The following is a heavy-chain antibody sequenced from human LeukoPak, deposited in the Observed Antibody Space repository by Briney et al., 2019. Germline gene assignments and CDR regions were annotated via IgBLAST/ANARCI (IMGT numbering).Heavy chain of an antibody. V-gene: IGHV3-30-3*01. J-gene: IGHJ4*02. CDR3: ARDTEPSYYDFWSGYSYYFDY. CDR2: ISYDGSNK. CDR1: GFTFSSYA. D-gene: IGHD3-3*01. Sequence: PGGSLRLSCAASGFTFSSYAMHWVRQAPGKGLEWVAVISYDGSNKYYADSVKGRFTISRDNSKNTLYLQMNSLRAEDTAVYYSARDTEPSYYDFWSGYSYYFDYWGQGTLVTVSS.